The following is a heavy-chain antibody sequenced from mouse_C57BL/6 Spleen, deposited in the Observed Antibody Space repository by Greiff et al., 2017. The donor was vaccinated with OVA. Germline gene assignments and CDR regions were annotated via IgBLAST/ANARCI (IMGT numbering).Heavy chain of an antibody. J-gene: IGHJ4*01. CDR2: IYPGSGST. CDR3: ARDYGYSYAMDY. D-gene: IGHD2-2*01. Sequence: VKLQQPGAELVKPGASVKMSCKASGYTFTSYWITWVKQRPGQGLEWIGDIYPGSGSTNYNEKFKSKATLTVDTSSSKAYMQLSSLTSEDSAVYYCARDYGYSYAMDYWGQGTSVTVSS. CDR1: GYTFTSYW. V-gene: IGHV1-55*01.